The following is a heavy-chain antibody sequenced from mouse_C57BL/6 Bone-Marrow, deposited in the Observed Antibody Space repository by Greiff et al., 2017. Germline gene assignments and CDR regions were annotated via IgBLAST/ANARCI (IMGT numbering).Heavy chain of an antibody. V-gene: IGHV3-8*01. J-gene: IGHJ1*03. D-gene: IGHD1-1*01. Sequence: EVKLQESGPGLAKPSQTLSLTCSVTGYSITSDYWNWIRKFPGNKLEYMGYISYSGSTYYNPSLKSRISITRDTSKNQYYLQLNSVTTEDTATYYCARSLWYYVAHHWYFDVWGTGTTVTVSS. CDR2: ISYSGST. CDR3: ARSLWYYVAHHWYFDV. CDR1: GYSITSDY.